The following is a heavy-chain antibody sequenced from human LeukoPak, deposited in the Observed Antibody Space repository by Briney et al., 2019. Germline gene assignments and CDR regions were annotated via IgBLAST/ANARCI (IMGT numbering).Heavy chain of an antibody. CDR2: IGQDGPEK. CDR1: GFTFSNYW. CDR3: ARAGDTSGYHLDY. V-gene: IGHV3-7*01. D-gene: IGHD3-22*01. J-gene: IGHJ4*02. Sequence: PGGSLRLSCAASGFTFSNYWMSWVRQAPGKGLEWVANIGQDGPEKYYVDSVKGRFTISRDNAKNSVSLEMISLRAEDTALYYCARAGDTSGYHLDYWGQGTLVTVSS.